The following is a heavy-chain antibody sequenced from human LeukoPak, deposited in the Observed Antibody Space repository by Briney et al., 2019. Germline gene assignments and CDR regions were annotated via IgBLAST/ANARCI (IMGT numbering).Heavy chain of an antibody. D-gene: IGHD4-23*01. CDR2: INPSGGST. V-gene: IGHV1-46*01. CDR3: ARALHDYGGNWENWFDP. Sequence: ASVKVSCKASGYTFTSYYMHWVRQAPGQGLEWMGIINPSGGSTSYAQKFQGRVTMTRDTSTSTVYMELSSLRSEDTAVYYCARALHDYGGNWENWFDPWGQGTLVTVSS. J-gene: IGHJ5*02. CDR1: GYTFTSYY.